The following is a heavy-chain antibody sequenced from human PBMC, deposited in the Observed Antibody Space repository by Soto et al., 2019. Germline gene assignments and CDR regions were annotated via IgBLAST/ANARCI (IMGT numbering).Heavy chain of an antibody. CDR2: IYYSGST. J-gene: IGHJ4*02. CDR1: GGSISSSSYY. D-gene: IGHD3-22*01. CDR3: ARLGGYYQAFDS. Sequence: SETLSLTCTVSGGSISSSSYYWGWIRQPPGKGLEWIGSIYYSGSTYYNPSLKSRVTISVDTSKNQLSLKLSSVTAADTAVYYCARLGGYYQAFDSWGQGTLVTVPS. V-gene: IGHV4-39*01.